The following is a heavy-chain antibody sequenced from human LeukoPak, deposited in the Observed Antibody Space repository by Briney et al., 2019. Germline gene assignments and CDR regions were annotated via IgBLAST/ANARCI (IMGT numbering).Heavy chain of an antibody. CDR1: GGSISSGSYY. CDR2: IYTSGST. J-gene: IGHJ5*02. Sequence: SETLSLTCTVSGGSISSGSYYWSWIRQPAGKGLEWIGRIYTSGSTNYNPSLKSRVTISVDTSKNQFSLKLSSVTAADTAVYYCARGSPYYYDSSGYNGGWFDPWGQGTLVTVSS. V-gene: IGHV4-61*02. CDR3: ARGSPYYYDSSGYNGGWFDP. D-gene: IGHD3-22*01.